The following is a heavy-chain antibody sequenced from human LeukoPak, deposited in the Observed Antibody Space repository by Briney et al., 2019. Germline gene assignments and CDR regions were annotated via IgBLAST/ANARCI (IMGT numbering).Heavy chain of an antibody. CDR3: ARAVAAKPYYYYGMDV. J-gene: IGHJ6*02. D-gene: IGHD2-15*01. V-gene: IGHV4-59*01. CDR2: IYYSGST. Sequence: SETLSLTCTVSGGSISSYYWSWIRQPPGKGLEWIGYIYYSGSTNYNPPLKSRVTISVDTSKNQFSLKLSSVTAADTAVYYCARAVAAKPYYYYGMDVWGQGTTVTVSS. CDR1: GGSISSYY.